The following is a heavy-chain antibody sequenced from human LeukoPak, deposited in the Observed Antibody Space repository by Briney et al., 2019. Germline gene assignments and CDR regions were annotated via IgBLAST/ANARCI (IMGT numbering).Heavy chain of an antibody. CDR2: IYSGGST. V-gene: IGHV3-53*01. CDR3: AAAGVPAAKLPVLRFLEWFSGAFDY. J-gene: IGHJ4*02. CDR1: GFIVSNNY. Sequence: GGSLRLSCAASGFIVSNNYMSWVRQAPGKGLEWVSVIYSGGSTHYADSVKGRFTISRDHSKNTLYLQMNSLRDEDTAVYYCAAAGVPAAKLPVLRFLEWFSGAFDYWGQGTLVTVSS. D-gene: IGHD3-3*01.